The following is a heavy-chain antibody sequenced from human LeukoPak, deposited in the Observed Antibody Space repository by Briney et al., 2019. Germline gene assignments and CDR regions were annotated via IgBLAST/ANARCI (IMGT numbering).Heavy chain of an antibody. J-gene: IGHJ6*02. D-gene: IGHD6-13*01. V-gene: IGHV1-18*01. Sequence: ASLKVSCKASCYTFTCYGISWVRQAPGQGLEWMGWISAYNGNTNYAQKLQGRVTMTTDTSTSTAYMELRSLRSDDTAVYYCARDSSSWFYYYYGMDVWGQGTTVTVSS. CDR1: CYTFTCYG. CDR2: ISAYNGNT. CDR3: ARDSSSWFYYYYGMDV.